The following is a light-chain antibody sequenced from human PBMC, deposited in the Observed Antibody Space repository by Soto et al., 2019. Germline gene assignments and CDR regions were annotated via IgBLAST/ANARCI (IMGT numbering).Light chain of an antibody. V-gene: IGKV3-11*01. J-gene: IGKJ4*01. CDR1: QSVSSY. CDR3: QQRSNWP. CDR2: DAS. Sequence: EIVLTQSPATLSLSPGERATLSCRASQSVSSYLAWYQQKPGQAPRLLIYDASNRATGIPARFSGSGSGTDLTLTISSLEPEDFAVYYCQQRSNWPVGGGTKVEIK.